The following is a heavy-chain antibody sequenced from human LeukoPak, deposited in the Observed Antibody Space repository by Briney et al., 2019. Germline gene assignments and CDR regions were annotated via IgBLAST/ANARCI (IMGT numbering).Heavy chain of an antibody. CDR3: ARDSVFWSGYYTLGYYYYGMDV. Sequence: SETLSLTCTVSGGSISSGSYYWSWSRQPAGKGLEWIGRIYTSGSTNYNPSLKSRVTISVDTSKNQFSLKLSSVTAADTAVYYCARDSVFWSGYYTLGYYYYGMDVWGQGTTVTVSS. D-gene: IGHD3-3*01. CDR2: IYTSGST. CDR1: GGSISSGSYY. V-gene: IGHV4-61*02. J-gene: IGHJ6*02.